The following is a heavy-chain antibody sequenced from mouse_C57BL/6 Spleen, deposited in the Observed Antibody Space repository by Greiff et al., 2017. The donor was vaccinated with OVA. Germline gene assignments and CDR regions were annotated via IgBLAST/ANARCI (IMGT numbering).Heavy chain of an antibody. CDR1: GYSFTDYN. V-gene: IGHV1-39*01. Sequence: VQLQQSGPELVKPGASVKISCKASGYSFTDYNMNWVKQSNGKSLEWIGVINPNYGTTSYNQKFKGKATLTVDQSSSTAYMQLNSLTSEDSAVYYYARGGYGSSYWYFDVWGTGTTVTVSS. CDR2: INPNYGTT. D-gene: IGHD1-1*01. J-gene: IGHJ1*03. CDR3: ARGGYGSSYWYFDV.